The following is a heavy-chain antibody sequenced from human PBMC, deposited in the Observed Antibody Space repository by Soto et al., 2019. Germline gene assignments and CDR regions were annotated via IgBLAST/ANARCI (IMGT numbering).Heavy chain of an antibody. V-gene: IGHV1-46*01. Sequence: ASVKVSCKASGYTFTSYYMHWVRQAPGQGLEWMGIINPSGGSTSYAQKFQGRVTMTRDTSTSTVYMELSSLRSGDTAVYYCARDQGHFSGSGRRGPLYYFDYWGQGTLVTVSS. CDR3: ARDQGHFSGSGRRGPLYYFDY. D-gene: IGHD3-10*01. CDR1: GYTFTSYY. CDR2: INPSGGST. J-gene: IGHJ4*02.